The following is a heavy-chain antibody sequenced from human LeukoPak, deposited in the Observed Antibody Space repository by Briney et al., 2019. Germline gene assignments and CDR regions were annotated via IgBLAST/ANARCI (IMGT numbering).Heavy chain of an antibody. V-gene: IGHV3-23*01. CDR3: AKGGRGSWLRLEDAFDI. Sequence: PGGSLRLSCAASGFTFSSYSMNWVRQAPGKGLEWVSAISGSGGSTYYADSVKGRFTISRDNSKNTLYLQMNSLKAEDTAVYFCAKGGRGSWLRLEDAFDIWGQGTMVTVAS. J-gene: IGHJ3*02. CDR1: GFTFSSYS. CDR2: ISGSGGST. D-gene: IGHD6-13*01.